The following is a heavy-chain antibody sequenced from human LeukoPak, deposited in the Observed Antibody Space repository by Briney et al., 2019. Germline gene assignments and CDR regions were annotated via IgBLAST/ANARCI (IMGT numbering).Heavy chain of an antibody. J-gene: IGHJ4*02. D-gene: IGHD6-19*01. Sequence: TGGSLRLSCAASGFTFSSYAMHWVRQAPGKGLEWVAVISYDGSNKYYAGSVKGRFTISRDNSKNTLYLQMNSLRAEDTAVYYCARGGVAVAGTPRRRYYFDYWGQGTLVTVSS. CDR2: ISYDGSNK. V-gene: IGHV3-30-3*01. CDR1: GFTFSSYA. CDR3: ARGGVAVAGTPRRRYYFDY.